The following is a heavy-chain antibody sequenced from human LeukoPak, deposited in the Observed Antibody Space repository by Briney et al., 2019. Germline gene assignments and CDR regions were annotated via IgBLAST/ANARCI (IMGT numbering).Heavy chain of an antibody. V-gene: IGHV4-39*01. J-gene: IGHJ5*02. CDR3: ATLGFGAHWFAP. Sequence: PSETLSLTCTASGGSIRISSYYWGWSRQPPGKGLECMGSIYYSGSTYYNPSLKSRVTISVPASKNQFSLKLSSVGHADTSVYYGATLGFGAHWFAPWGQGTLVTVSS. CDR2: IYYSGST. CDR1: GGSIRISSYY. D-gene: IGHD3-10*01.